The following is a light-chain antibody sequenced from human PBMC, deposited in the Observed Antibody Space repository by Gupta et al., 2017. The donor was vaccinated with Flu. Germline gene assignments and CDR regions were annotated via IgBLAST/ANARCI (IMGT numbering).Light chain of an antibody. Sequence: EIVLTQSPGTLSLSPGQRATLSCRASQSVSSSYLAWYQQKPGQAPRLLIYGAFSRATGIPDRFSGSASGTDFTLTISILDPEDFAVYYCQQDGSSPYSFGEGTKMEIK. CDR3: QQDGSSPYS. CDR2: GAF. V-gene: IGKV3-20*01. CDR1: QSVSSSY. J-gene: IGKJ2*03.